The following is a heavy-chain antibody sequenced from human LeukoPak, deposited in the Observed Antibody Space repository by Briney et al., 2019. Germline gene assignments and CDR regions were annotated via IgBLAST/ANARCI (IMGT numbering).Heavy chain of an antibody. CDR1: GFTFSSYA. CDR2: ISYDGSNK. Sequence: SGRSLRLSCAASGFTFSSYAMHWVRQAPGKGLEWVAVISYDGSNKYYADSVKGRFTISRDNSKNTLYLQMNSLRAEDTAVYYCARGGYCSGGSCYSRYLFDYWGQGTLVTVSS. D-gene: IGHD2-15*01. J-gene: IGHJ4*02. CDR3: ARGGYCSGGSCYSRYLFDY. V-gene: IGHV3-30-3*01.